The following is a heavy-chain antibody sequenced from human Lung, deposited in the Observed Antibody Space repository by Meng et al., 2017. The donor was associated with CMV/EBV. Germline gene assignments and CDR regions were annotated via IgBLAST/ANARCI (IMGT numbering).Heavy chain of an antibody. CDR1: GYTFTSYG. Sequence: QLQLLQSGAGVKKPGASVKVSCKASGYTFTSYGISWVRQAPGQGLEWMGWISAYNGNTNYAQKLQGRVTMTTDTSTSTAYMELRSLRSDDTAVYYCAASSSSWYQNWFDPWGQGTLVTVSS. V-gene: IGHV1-18*01. CDR3: AASSSSWYQNWFDP. J-gene: IGHJ5*02. CDR2: ISAYNGNT. D-gene: IGHD6-13*01.